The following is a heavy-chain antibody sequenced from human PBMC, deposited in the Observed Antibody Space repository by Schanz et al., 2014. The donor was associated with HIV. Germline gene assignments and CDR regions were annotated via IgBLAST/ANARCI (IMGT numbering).Heavy chain of an antibody. D-gene: IGHD3-22*01. Sequence: VQLLESGGGLAQPGGSLTLSCAASGFTFTNHALSWVRQAPGKGLEWVAVISYDGTKKHYADSVKGRFTISRDNSKNTLNLRVNSLRAEDTAVYYCAKDRNYYDSKYIGKGNYYYYYGMDVWGQGTTVTVSS. J-gene: IGHJ6*02. V-gene: IGHV3-30*18. CDR3: AKDRNYYDSKYIGKGNYYYYYGMDV. CDR2: ISYDGTKK. CDR1: GFTFTNHA.